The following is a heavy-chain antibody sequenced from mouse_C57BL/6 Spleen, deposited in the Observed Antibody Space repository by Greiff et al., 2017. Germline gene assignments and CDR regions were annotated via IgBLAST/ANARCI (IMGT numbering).Heavy chain of an antibody. CDR2: IRNKANGYTT. D-gene: IGHD2-10*02. CDR3: ARFRYGNYGYFDV. V-gene: IGHV7-3*01. CDR1: GFTFTDYY. Sequence: EVQGVESGGGLVQPGGSLSLSCAASGFTFTDYYMSWVRQPPGKALEWLGFIRNKANGYTTEYSASVKGRFTISRDNSHSILYLQMNALRAEDSATYYCARFRYGNYGYFDVWGTGTTVTVSS. J-gene: IGHJ1*03.